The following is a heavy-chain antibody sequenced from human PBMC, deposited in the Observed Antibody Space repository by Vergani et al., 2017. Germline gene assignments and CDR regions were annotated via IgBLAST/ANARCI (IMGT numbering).Heavy chain of an antibody. CDR3: ATVAGVVVVILRVTPEYYFDY. D-gene: IGHD3-22*01. J-gene: IGHJ4*02. V-gene: IGHV1-24*01. CDR2: FDPDDGET. CDR1: GYTLTELS. Sequence: QVQLVQSGAEVKKPGASVKVSCKVSGYTLTELSMHWVRQAPGKGLEWMGGFDPDDGETIYAQKFQGRVTMTEDTSTDTAYMELSSLRSEDTAVYYCATVAGVVVVILRVTPEYYFDYWGQGTLVTVSS.